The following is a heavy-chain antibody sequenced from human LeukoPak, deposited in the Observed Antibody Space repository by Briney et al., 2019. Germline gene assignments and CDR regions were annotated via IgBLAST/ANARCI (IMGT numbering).Heavy chain of an antibody. D-gene: IGHD3-16*02. CDR1: GFTFSNYA. CDR3: ARRGQERRSLYFEF. Sequence: GRSLRLSCAASGFTFSNYAMYWVRQAPGKGLEYVSGISSNGGNTYYANSVKGRFTISRDNSKNTLYLQMGSLRAEDMDIYYCARRGQERRSLYFEFWGQGTLVSVPS. V-gene: IGHV3-64*01. J-gene: IGHJ4*02. CDR2: ISSNGGNT.